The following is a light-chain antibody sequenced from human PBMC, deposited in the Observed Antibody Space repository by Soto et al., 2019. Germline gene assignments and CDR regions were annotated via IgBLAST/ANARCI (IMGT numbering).Light chain of an antibody. CDR1: HVVSNY. CDR3: QHYDSYPYT. CDR2: AAS. Sequence: AIRMTQSPSSLSASIGDRVTITCRASHVVSNYLAWYQQKPGKAPKALIYAASFLQSGVPSRFSGSGSGTDFSLTISFLQSEDFATYYCQHYDSYPYTFGQGTTLQ. V-gene: IGKV1-8*01. J-gene: IGKJ2*01.